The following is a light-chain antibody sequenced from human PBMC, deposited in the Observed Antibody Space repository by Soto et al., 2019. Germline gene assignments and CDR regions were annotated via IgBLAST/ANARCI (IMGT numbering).Light chain of an antibody. V-gene: IGKV3-15*01. Sequence: EIVMTQSPATLSVSPGERVTLSCRARQSVGSNLAWYQQKPGQAPRLLIYGASTRATGIPARFSGSGSGTNFTLTISSLQPEDFATYYCQQSYKTPHTFGQGTKLETK. CDR3: QQSYKTPHT. J-gene: IGKJ2*01. CDR1: QSVGSN. CDR2: GAS.